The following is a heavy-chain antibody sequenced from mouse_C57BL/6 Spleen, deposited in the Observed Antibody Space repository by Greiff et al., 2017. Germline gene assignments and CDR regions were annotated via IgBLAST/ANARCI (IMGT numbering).Heavy chain of an antibody. CDR1: GYTFTSYW. Sequence: VQLQQPGAELVKPGASVKLSCKASGYTFTSYWMHWVKQRPRQGLEWIGMIHPNSGSTNYNEKFKSKATLTVDKSSSTAYMQLSSLTSEDSAVYYCARDSSGYSWFAYWGQGTLVTVSA. CDR2: IHPNSGST. J-gene: IGHJ3*01. D-gene: IGHD3-2*02. V-gene: IGHV1-64*01. CDR3: ARDSSGYSWFAY.